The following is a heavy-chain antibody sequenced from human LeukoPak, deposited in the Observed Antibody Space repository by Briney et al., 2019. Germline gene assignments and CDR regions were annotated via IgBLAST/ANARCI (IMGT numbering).Heavy chain of an antibody. CDR3: AKSTAGYSSGWYRNYFDY. CDR2: INTNTGNP. V-gene: IGHV7-4-1*02. Sequence: ASVKVSCKASGYTFIDYYMNWVRQAPGQGLEWMGWINTNTGNPTYAQGFTGRFVFSLDTSVSTAHLQISSLKADDTAVYYCAKSTAGYSSGWYRNYFDYWGQGTLVTVSS. CDR1: GYTFIDYY. D-gene: IGHD6-19*01. J-gene: IGHJ4*02.